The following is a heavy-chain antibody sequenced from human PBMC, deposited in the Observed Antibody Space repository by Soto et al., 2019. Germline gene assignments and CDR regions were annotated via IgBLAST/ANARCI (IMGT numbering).Heavy chain of an antibody. CDR3: ARARQKGGNLFDY. J-gene: IGHJ4*02. CDR1: GGTFSSYA. V-gene: IGHV1-69*13. Sequence: SVKVSCKASGGTFSSYAISWVRQAPGQGLEWMGGIIPIFGTANYAQKFQGRVTITADESTSTAYMELSSLRSEDTAVYYCARARQKGGNLFDYWGQGTLVTVSS. CDR2: IIPIFGTA. D-gene: IGHD2-15*01.